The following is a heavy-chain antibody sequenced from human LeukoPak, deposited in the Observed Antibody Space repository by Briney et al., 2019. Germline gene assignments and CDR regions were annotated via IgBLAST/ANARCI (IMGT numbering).Heavy chain of an antibody. Sequence: GGSLRLSCAASGFTFSSYSMNWVRQAPGKGLEWVSYISSSSSTIYYADSVKGRFTISRDNAKNSLYLQLNSLRAEDTAVYYCARGILWFGEYGPYGMDVWGQGTTVTVSS. J-gene: IGHJ6*02. V-gene: IGHV3-48*01. CDR1: GFTFSSYS. D-gene: IGHD3-10*01. CDR2: ISSSSSTI. CDR3: ARGILWFGEYGPYGMDV.